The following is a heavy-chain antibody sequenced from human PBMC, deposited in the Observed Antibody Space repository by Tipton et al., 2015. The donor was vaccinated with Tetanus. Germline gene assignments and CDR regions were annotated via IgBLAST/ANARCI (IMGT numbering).Heavy chain of an antibody. CDR2: IYYSGST. V-gene: IGHV4-59*04. CDR1: GGSINPYY. Sequence: TLSLTCTVSGGSINPYYWSWIRQPPGKGLEWIGTIYYSGSTYYNPSLKSRVTISVDTSKNQFSLKLSSVTAADTAVYYCARHNPSGLWFGELDSSFDYWGQGTLVTVSS. D-gene: IGHD3-10*01. CDR3: ARHNPSGLWFGELDSSFDY. J-gene: IGHJ4*02.